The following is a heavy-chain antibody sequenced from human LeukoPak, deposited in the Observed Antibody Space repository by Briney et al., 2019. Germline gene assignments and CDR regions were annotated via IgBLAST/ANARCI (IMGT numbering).Heavy chain of an antibody. V-gene: IGHV3-7*01. CDR2: IKQDGSEK. D-gene: IGHD4-17*01. J-gene: IGHJ6*02. CDR1: GFTFSSYW. Sequence: GGSLRLSCAASGFTFSSYWMSWVRQAPGKGLEWVANIKQDGSEKYYVDSVKGRFTISRDNAKNSLYLQMNSLRAEDTAVYYCARTNYGETLYYYYGMDVWGQGTTVTVSS. CDR3: ARTNYGETLYYYYGMDV.